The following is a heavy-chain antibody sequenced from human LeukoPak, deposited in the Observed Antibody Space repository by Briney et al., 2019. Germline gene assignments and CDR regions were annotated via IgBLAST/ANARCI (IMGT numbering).Heavy chain of an antibody. J-gene: IGHJ5*02. CDR3: ARHDYGDSDWFDP. D-gene: IGHD4-17*01. V-gene: IGHV4-39*01. CDR2: IYYSGST. Sequence: SETLSLTCTVSGGSISSSSYYWGWIRQPPGKGLEWIVSIYYSGSTYYNPSLKSRVTISVDTSKNQFSLKLSSVTAADTAVYYCARHDYGDSDWFDPWGQGTLVTVSS. CDR1: GGSISSSSYY.